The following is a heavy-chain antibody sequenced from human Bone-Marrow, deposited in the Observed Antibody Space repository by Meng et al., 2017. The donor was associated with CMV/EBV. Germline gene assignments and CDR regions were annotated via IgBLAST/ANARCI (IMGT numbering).Heavy chain of an antibody. Sequence: SRLHFRSYWMTWVRQGQEKGLVWVSCINSDGSSTSYANSVKGRFTISRDNAKNTLYLQMNSLRVEDTAVYYCARGGGYSSAYYFDYWGQGALVTVSS. CDR3: ARGGGYSSAYYFDY. D-gene: IGHD6-19*01. J-gene: IGHJ4*02. V-gene: IGHV3-74*01. CDR1: RLHFRSYW. CDR2: INSDGSST.